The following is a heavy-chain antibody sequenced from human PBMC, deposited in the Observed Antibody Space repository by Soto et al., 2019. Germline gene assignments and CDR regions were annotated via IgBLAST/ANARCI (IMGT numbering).Heavy chain of an antibody. Sequence: EVQLVESGGGLVKAGGSLRLSCAASGFTFSAYSMNWVRQAPGKGLEWVASISSSSGNIYYADSVKGRFTISRDNAKNALYLQMNILRAEDTAVYYCAKDSEYSSGWVAYYYFYGMDVWGQGTTVTVSS. J-gene: IGHJ6*02. V-gene: IGHV3-21*01. CDR2: ISSSSGNI. D-gene: IGHD6-19*01. CDR1: GFTFSAYS. CDR3: AKDSEYSSGWVAYYYFYGMDV.